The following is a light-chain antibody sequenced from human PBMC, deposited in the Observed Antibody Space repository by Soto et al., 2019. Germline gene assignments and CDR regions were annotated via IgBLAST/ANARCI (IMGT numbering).Light chain of an antibody. CDR1: QSISSH. J-gene: IGKJ5*01. CDR2: TAS. V-gene: IGKV1-39*01. Sequence: IRLTQSPSSLSASLGDTVTITWLASQSISSHLNWYKQKPGKAPNLLMYTASNLQRGVPSRCSGSGSGTDFTLTISSLKPEDFETYYCQQSYSTPISFGQGTRLEI. CDR3: QQSYSTPIS.